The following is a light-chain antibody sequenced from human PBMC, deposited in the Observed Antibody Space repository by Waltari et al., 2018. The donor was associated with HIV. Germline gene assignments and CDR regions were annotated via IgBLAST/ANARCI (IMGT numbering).Light chain of an antibody. V-gene: IGLV1-40*01. J-gene: IGLJ2*01. CDR2: GNS. Sequence: QSDLTQPPSVSGAPGQRVTISCSGVSAGYEVQWYQQLPGTAPKLLIYGNSNRPSGVPDRFSGSKSGPLASLAITGLQAEDEADYYCQSYDSSLSSSVFGGGTRLTVL. CDR3: QSYDSSLSSSV. CDR1: SAGYE.